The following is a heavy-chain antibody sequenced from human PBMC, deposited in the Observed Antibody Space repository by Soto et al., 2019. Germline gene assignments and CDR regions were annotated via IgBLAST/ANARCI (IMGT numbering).Heavy chain of an antibody. CDR2: IDWDDDK. Sequence: SGPTLVNPTQPLTLTCTFSGFSLSTSGMCVSWNRQPPGKALEWLARIDWDDDKYYSTSLKTRLTISKDTSKNQVVLTMTNMDPVDTATYYCARTTIAATDNYYYYMDVWGKGTTVTVSS. J-gene: IGHJ6*03. CDR1: GFSLSTSGMC. CDR3: ARTTIAATDNYYYYMDV. V-gene: IGHV2-70*11. D-gene: IGHD6-13*01.